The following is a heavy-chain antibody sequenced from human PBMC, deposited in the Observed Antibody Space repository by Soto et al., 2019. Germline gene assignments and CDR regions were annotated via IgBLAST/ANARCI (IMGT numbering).Heavy chain of an antibody. J-gene: IGHJ4*01. D-gene: IGHD1-26*01. Sequence: GGSLKLSCAASGFFFRNYWMSWVRQAPGKGLVWVSDINSGGSSTTYADSVKGRFTISRDNSKNTLYLQMNSLRSEDTAVYYCAGGTYYVAYCGHGTLVTVSA. V-gene: IGHV3-74*01. CDR2: INSGGSST. CDR1: GFFFRNYW. CDR3: AGGTYYVAY.